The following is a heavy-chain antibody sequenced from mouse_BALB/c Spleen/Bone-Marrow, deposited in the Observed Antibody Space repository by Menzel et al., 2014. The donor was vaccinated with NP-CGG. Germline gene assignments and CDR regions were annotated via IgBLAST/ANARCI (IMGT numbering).Heavy chain of an antibody. CDR2: INPSNGGT. D-gene: IGHD3-1*01. CDR3: TRSGPFAY. Sequence: VQLQQSGAELVKPGASVKLSCKASGYTFTSYYMYWVKQRPGQGLEWIGGINPSNGGTNFNEKFKSKATLTVDKSSSTAYMQLSSLTSEDSAVYYCTRSGPFAYWGQGTLVTVSA. V-gene: IGHV1S81*02. J-gene: IGHJ3*01. CDR1: GYTFTSYY.